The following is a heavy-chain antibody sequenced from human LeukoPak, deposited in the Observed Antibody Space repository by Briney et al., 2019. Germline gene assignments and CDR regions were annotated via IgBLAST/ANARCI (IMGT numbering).Heavy chain of an antibody. J-gene: IGHJ3*01. CDR2: SHYSGTS. D-gene: IGHD2-15*01. Sequence: SETLSLTCTVSGVSLSSYYWNWMRQSPGKGLEWIGYSHYSGTSSYNPSLKSRVTISVDTSKNQFSLKLSSVSAADSAVYYCARWGEGGGFVVHAFDVWGQGSMVTVSS. CDR1: GVSLSSYY. V-gene: IGHV4-59*01. CDR3: ARWGEGGGFVVHAFDV.